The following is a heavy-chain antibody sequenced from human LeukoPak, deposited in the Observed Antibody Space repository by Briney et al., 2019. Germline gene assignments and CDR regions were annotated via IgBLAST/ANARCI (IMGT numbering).Heavy chain of an antibody. CDR2: IYYSGST. J-gene: IGHJ4*02. V-gene: IGHV4-31*03. CDR1: GGSLSSGGYY. CDR3: ARSKSDYYDPSRPSTFDY. Sequence: PSQTLSLTCTVSGGSLSSGGYYWSWIRQHPGKGLEWIGYIYYSGSTYYNPSLKSRVTISVDTSKNQFSLKLSSVTAADTAVYYCARSKSDYYDPSRPSTFDYWGQGTLVTVSS. D-gene: IGHD3-22*01.